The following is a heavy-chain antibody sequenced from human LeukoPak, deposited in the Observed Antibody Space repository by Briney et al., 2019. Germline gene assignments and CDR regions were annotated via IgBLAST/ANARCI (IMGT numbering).Heavy chain of an antibody. CDR3: ARGESYCSSTSCYREAEYFQH. D-gene: IGHD2-2*02. V-gene: IGHV1-69*05. J-gene: IGHJ1*01. CDR1: GGTFSSYA. CDR2: IIPIFGTA. Sequence: ASVKVSCKASGGTFSSYAISWVRQAPGQGLEWMGGIIPIFGTANYAQKFQGRVTITTDESTSTAYMELSSLRSEDTAVYYCARGESYCSSTSCYREAEYFQHWGQGTLVTVSS.